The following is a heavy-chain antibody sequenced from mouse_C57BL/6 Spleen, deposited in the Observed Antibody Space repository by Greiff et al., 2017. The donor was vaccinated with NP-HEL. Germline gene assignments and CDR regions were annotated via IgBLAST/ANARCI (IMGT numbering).Heavy chain of an antibody. J-gene: IGHJ2*01. CDR1: GYTFADYY. CDR2: IGPGGGSS. Sequence: VKVVESGAELVKPGASVKISCKASGYTFADYYINWVKQRPGRGLEWIGKIGPGGGSSYYNEKFKGKATLTADKSSSTAYMQLSSLTSEDSAVYFCARSPYYYGSSPYYFDYWGQGTTLTVSS. V-gene: IGHV1-77*01. CDR3: ARSPYYYGSSPYYFDY. D-gene: IGHD1-1*01.